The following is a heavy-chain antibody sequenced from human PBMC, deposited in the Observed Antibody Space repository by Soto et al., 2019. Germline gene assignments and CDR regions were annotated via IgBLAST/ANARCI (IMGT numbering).Heavy chain of an antibody. J-gene: IGHJ4*02. CDR2: FDPEAGEK. D-gene: IGHD1-26*01. V-gene: IGHV1-24*01. CDR3: ATSHKGWELLLVY. Sequence: QVQAVQSGAEVKKPGASVKVSCKVSGNTLTELSMYWVRQAPGKGLEWMGGFDPEAGEKIYAQKFQGRVTMTEDSSIDTAYLELSSLKSEDTAVYYCATSHKGWELLLVYWGQGTLVTVSS. CDR1: GNTLTELS.